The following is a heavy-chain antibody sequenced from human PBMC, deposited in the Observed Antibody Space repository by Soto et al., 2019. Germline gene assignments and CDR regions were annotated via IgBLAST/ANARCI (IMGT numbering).Heavy chain of an antibody. CDR1: GGSISSYY. CDR2: IYYSGST. Sequence: WETLSLTCTVSGGSISSYYWSWIRQPPGKGLEWIGYIYYSGSTNYNPSLKSRVTISVDTSKNQFSLKLNSVTAADTAVYYCARSGTGGGYCYCLDYWGQGTLVTVSS. CDR3: ARSGTGGGYCYCLDY. J-gene: IGHJ4*02. V-gene: IGHV4-59*12. D-gene: IGHD2-21*02.